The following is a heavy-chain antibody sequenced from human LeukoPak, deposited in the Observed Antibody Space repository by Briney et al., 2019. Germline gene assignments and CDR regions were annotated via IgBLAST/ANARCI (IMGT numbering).Heavy chain of an antibody. V-gene: IGHV3-11*04. D-gene: IGHD6-19*01. CDR2: ITSSGSTI. CDR3: ASHTRDSSGWRHYFDY. Sequence: PGGSLRLSCAASGFTFSDYYMSWIRQAPGKGLEWVSCITSSGSTIYYADSVKGQFTISRDNAKISLYLQMNSLRAEDTAVYYCASHTRDSSGWRHYFDYWGQGTLVTVSS. J-gene: IGHJ4*02. CDR1: GFTFSDYY.